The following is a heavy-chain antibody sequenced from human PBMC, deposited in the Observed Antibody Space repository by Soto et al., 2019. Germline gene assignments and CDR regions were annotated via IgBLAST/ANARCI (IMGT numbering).Heavy chain of an antibody. J-gene: IGHJ6*03. CDR1: GGTFSSYT. V-gene: IGHV1-69*02. CDR3: ASQKGPRVVYMDV. CDR2: IIPILGIA. Sequence: QVQLVQSGAEVKKPGSSVKVSCKASGGTFSSYTISWVRQAPGQGLEWMGRIIPILGIANYAQKFQGRVTITADKSTSTAYMELSSLRSEDTAVYYCASQKGPRVVYMDVWGKGTTVTVSS.